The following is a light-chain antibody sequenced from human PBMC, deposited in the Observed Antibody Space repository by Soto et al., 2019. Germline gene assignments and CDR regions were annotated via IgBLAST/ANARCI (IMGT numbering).Light chain of an antibody. CDR1: QSVSNF. CDR3: QQRYDWPRT. CDR2: DAS. J-gene: IGKJ1*01. Sequence: EIVLTQSPATLSLSPGERATLSFRASQSVSNFLAWYQQRPGQAPRLLIYDASNRATGIPARFSGSGSGTDFTLTIISLEPEDFAVYYCQQRYDWPRTFGQGTKVDIK. V-gene: IGKV3-11*01.